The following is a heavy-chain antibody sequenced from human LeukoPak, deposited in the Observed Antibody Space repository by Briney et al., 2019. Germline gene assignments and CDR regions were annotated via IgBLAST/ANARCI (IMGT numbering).Heavy chain of an antibody. CDR1: GYTFTSYG. V-gene: IGHV1-18*01. D-gene: IGHD3-22*01. CDR2: ISAYNGNT. J-gene: IGHJ3*02. Sequence: ASVKVSCKASGYTFTSYGISWVRQAPGQGLEWMGWISAYNGNTNYAQKLQGRVTMTTDTSTSTAYMELSSLRSEDTAVYYCAREQAHTNYDSSGYYYGNDAFDIWGQGTMVTVSS. CDR3: AREQAHTNYDSSGYYYGNDAFDI.